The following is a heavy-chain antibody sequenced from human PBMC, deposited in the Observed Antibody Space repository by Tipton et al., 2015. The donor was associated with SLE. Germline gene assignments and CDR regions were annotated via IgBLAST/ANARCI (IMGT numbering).Heavy chain of an antibody. CDR3: ARSAGYGSNWAHFGY. CDR2: IYYSGST. J-gene: IGHJ4*02. V-gene: IGHV4-59*11. Sequence: TLSLTCTVSGGSISSHYWSWIRQPPGKGLEWIGYIYYSGSTNYNPSLKSRVTISVDTSKNQFSLKLSSVTAADTAVYYCARSAGYGSNWAHFGYWGQGTLVTVSS. D-gene: IGHD6-13*01. CDR1: GGSISSHY.